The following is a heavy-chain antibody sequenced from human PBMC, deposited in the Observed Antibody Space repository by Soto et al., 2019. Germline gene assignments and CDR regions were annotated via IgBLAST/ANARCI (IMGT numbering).Heavy chain of an antibody. Sequence: SETLSLTCAVSGGSFTSNNWWTWVRQPPGQGLEWIGEIYRTGSTNYNPSLKSRVTISLDTSKNQFSLKVTSLTAADTAVYYCSGRDPGARVDYWGQGTLVTVYS. CDR1: GGSFTSNNW. J-gene: IGHJ4*02. CDR3: SGRDPGARVDY. CDR2: IYRTGST. V-gene: IGHV4-4*02. D-gene: IGHD6-6*01.